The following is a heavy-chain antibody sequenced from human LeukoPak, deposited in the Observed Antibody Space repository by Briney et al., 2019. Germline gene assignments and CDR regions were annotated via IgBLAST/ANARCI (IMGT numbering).Heavy chain of an antibody. CDR1: GGSFSDYY. CDR2: INHSGST. J-gene: IGHJ5*02. D-gene: IGHD6-13*01. V-gene: IGHV4-34*01. Sequence: SETLSLTCAVYGGSFSDYYWNWVRQPPGKGLEWIGEINHSGSTNYNPSLKSRVTISIDTSKNHFSLKLRSVTAADTAVYYSTRRLFAADENWNWFDPWGQGTLVTVSS. CDR3: TRRLFAADENWNWFDP.